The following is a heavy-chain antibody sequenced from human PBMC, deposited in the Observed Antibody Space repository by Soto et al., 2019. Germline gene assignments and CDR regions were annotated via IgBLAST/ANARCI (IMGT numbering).Heavy chain of an antibody. CDR2: ISSSSSYI. CDR3: ARFFSGMETEFDY. J-gene: IGHJ4*02. Sequence: EVQLVESGGGLVKPGGSLRLSCAASGFTFSSYSMNWVRQAPGNGLEWVSSISSSSSYIYYADSVKGRFTISRDNAKNSLYLQMNSLRAEDTAVYYCARFFSGMETEFDYWGQGTLVTVSS. V-gene: IGHV3-21*01. CDR1: GFTFSSYS. D-gene: IGHD3-3*01.